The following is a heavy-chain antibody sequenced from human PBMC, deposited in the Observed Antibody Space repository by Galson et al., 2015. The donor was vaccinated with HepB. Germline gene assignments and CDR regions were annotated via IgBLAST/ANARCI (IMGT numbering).Heavy chain of an antibody. Sequence: SLRLSCAVSGFTFSSYSMNWVRQAPGKGLEWVSSIGFGSTYIYYADSVKGRFTISRDIAKNSLYLHMNDLTAEDTAVYHCARDLDYSLGFDYWGQGTLVTVSS. V-gene: IGHV3-21*01. CDR2: IGFGSTYI. J-gene: IGHJ4*02. D-gene: IGHD4-11*01. CDR3: ARDLDYSLGFDY. CDR1: GFTFSSYS.